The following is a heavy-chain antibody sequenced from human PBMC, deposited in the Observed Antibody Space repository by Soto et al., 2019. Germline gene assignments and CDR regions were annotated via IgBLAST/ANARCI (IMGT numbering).Heavy chain of an antibody. D-gene: IGHD5-12*01. J-gene: IGHJ4*01. CDR2: MSPKSGKT. CDR3: TRSLPGDGGYDF. Sequence: QVQLVQSGAEVKKPGAPVKVSCKASGYTFVSYDINWVRQVTGHGLEWMGWMSPKSGKTGYAQKCRGRVIMTRDTSTNTAYMELSSLTSEDTAVYYCTRSLPGDGGYDFWGHGNMVTVSS. V-gene: IGHV1-8*01. CDR1: GYTFVSYD.